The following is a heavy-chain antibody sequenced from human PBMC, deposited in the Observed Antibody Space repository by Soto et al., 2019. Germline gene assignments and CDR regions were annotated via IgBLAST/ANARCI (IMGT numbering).Heavy chain of an antibody. J-gene: IGHJ5*02. CDR2: IYHSGST. CDR3: ARVPGP. Sequence: QLQLQASGSGLVKPSQTLSLTCAGSGGSIGSGGSSWRWIRQPPGKGLEWIGYIYHSGSTYYNPSLKSRVTISVDRSKNPFSLKLSSVTAADTAVYYCARVPGPWGQGTLVTVSS. V-gene: IGHV4-30-2*01. D-gene: IGHD3-10*01. CDR1: GGSIGSGGSS.